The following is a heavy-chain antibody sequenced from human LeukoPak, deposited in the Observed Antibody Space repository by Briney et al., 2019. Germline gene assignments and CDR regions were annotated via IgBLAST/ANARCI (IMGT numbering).Heavy chain of an antibody. CDR1: GGSISSYY. Sequence: SETLSLTCAVSGGSISSYYWSWIRQPAGKGLEWIGRISPSGSTNYNPSLKSRVTMSVDTSKNQFSLKLTSVTAADTAVYYCARDLRTYSSGPYYYYYYMDVWGKGTTVTVSS. CDR3: ARDLRTYSSGPYYYYYYMDV. J-gene: IGHJ6*03. CDR2: ISPSGST. V-gene: IGHV4-4*07. D-gene: IGHD6-19*01.